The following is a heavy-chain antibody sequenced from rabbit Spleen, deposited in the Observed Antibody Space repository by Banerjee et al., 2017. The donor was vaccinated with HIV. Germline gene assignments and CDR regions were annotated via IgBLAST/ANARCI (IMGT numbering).Heavy chain of an antibody. CDR1: GFSFSSSYY. J-gene: IGHJ4*01. CDR2: IYGGSSGSP. CDR3: TRDDGSGHYIDGYFNL. V-gene: IGHV1S40*01. D-gene: IGHD1-1*01. Sequence: QSLEESGGDLVKPEGSLTLTCTASGFSFSSSYYMCWVRQAPGKGLEWFACIYGGSSGSPAYASWAKGRFTISSHDAQNTLYLQLNSLTAADTATYFCTRDDGSGHYIDGYFNLWGQGTLVTVS.